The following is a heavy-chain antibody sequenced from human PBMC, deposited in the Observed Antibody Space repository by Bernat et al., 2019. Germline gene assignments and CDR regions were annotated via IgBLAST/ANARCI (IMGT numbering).Heavy chain of an antibody. CDR3: ARDPPEWELPVDY. V-gene: IGHV3-74*01. J-gene: IGHJ4*02. CDR1: GFTFSSSW. CDR2: INNDGSNT. D-gene: IGHD1-26*01. Sequence: VQLVESGGGLVQPGGSLRLSCAASGFTFSSSWMHWVRQAPGKGLVWVSDINNDGSNTKYADSVKGRFTISRDNAKNTLYLQMNSLRAEDTAVYYCARDPPEWELPVDYWGQGALVTVSS.